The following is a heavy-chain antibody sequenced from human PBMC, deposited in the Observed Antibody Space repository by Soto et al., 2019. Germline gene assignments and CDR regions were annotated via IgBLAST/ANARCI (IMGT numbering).Heavy chain of an antibody. CDR3: TRQSDVVQWLVVATDYSFDC. CDR2: ISSNTNSYAP. D-gene: IGHD6-19*01. J-gene: IGHJ4*02. Sequence: GSLRLSCAASGFTFGGSAMHWVRQASGKGLEWDGHISSNTNSYAPAYAESVKGRFTIPRDESMNTAYQQMNSLKTEDTAVYFCTRQSDVVQWLVVATDYSFDCWGQGALVTAPQ. CDR1: GFTFGGSA. V-gene: IGHV3-73*01.